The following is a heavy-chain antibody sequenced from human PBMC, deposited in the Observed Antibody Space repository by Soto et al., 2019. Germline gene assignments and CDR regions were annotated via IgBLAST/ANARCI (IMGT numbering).Heavy chain of an antibody. CDR3: ERDFGGSDDH. V-gene: IGHV3-74*01. CDR1: EFTFSRYW. D-gene: IGHD2-15*01. J-gene: IGHJ4*02. CDR2: INNDGSRS. Sequence: PGGSVRLSCAASEFTFSRYWMHWVRQAPGKGLVWVSNINNDGSRSNYADAVKGRFTISRDNAKNTFFLQMNSLRVEDTAVYYCERDFGGSDDHWGQGTLVTLSS.